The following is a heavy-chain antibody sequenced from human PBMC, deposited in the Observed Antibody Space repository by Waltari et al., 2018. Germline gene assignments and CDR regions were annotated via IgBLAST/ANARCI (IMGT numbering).Heavy chain of an antibody. V-gene: IGHV4-39*01. CDR3: ARLASPEGLDV. J-gene: IGHJ6*02. Sequence: QLQLQESGPGLVKPSETLSLMCTVSGGSILSSSFHWTWLRQPPGKGLEWIGSVYYTGSAFYNPSLKSRLTISSDTSGNQFSLQVRSVTAADTAVYYCARLASPEGLDVWGQGTTVTVSS. CDR2: VYYTGSA. CDR1: GGSILSSSFH.